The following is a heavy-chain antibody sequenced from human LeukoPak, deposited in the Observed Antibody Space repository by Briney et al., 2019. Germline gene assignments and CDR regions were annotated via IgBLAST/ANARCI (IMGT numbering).Heavy chain of an antibody. Sequence: ASVKVSCKASGYTFTSYGFSWVRQAPGQGREWMGWINTYNGNTNYAQKLQGRVTMTTDTSTSTSYMELRSLRSDDTAVYYCARIPTRGIDLGAFDIWGQGTMVTVSS. CDR3: ARIPTRGIDLGAFDI. CDR1: GYTFTSYG. J-gene: IGHJ3*02. V-gene: IGHV1-18*01. CDR2: INTYNGNT.